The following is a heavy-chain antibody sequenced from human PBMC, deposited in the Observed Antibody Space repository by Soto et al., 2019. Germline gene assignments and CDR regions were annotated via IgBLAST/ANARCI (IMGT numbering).Heavy chain of an antibody. Sequence: GGSLRLSCAASGFTFSNYGMHWVRQAPGKGLEWVAIIWHDGNNKYYADSVRGRFIISRDNSKNRLYLQMNSLRAEDTAVYYCASDLVGASDSYGLDVWGQGTPVTVFS. J-gene: IGHJ6*02. CDR3: ASDLVGASDSYGLDV. CDR1: GFTFSNYG. CDR2: IWHDGNNK. V-gene: IGHV3-33*01. D-gene: IGHD1-26*01.